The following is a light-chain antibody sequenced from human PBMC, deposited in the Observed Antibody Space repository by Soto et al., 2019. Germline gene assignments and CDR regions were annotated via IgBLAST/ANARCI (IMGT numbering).Light chain of an antibody. CDR2: EAS. V-gene: IGKV1D-12*01. CDR3: QQVSSFPLT. J-gene: IGKJ4*01. Sequence: DIQMTQSPSSVSASVGDRVTITCRASQGISRWLGWYQQKPGKGPKLLIYEASTLQRGVPSRFSGYGSGTDFTLTINSLQLEDFATYFCQQVSSFPLTFGGGTKVQIK. CDR1: QGISRW.